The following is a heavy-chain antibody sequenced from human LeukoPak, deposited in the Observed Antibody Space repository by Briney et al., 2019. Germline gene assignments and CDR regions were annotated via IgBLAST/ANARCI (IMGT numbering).Heavy chain of an antibody. V-gene: IGHV1-2*02. J-gene: IGHJ5*02. D-gene: IGHD5-24*01. CDR1: GYTFTVYY. CDR3: ARGSRRDGYNRNWFDP. Sequence: ASVTVSFTASGYTFTVYYMHWVRQAPGRGLEGMGWINPNSGGTNYAQKFQGRVTMTRDTSISTAYMELSRLRSDDTAVYYCARGSRRDGYNRNWFDPWGQGTLVTVSS. CDR2: INPNSGGT.